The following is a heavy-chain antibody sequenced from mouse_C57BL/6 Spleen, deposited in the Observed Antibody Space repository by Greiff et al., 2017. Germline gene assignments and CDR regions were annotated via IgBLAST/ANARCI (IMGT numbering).Heavy chain of an antibody. J-gene: IGHJ1*03. CDR1: GFTFSDYY. CDR3: AAHTVVEGYFDV. Sequence: EVKLMESEGGLVQPGSSMKLSCTASGFTFSDYYMAWVRQVPEKGLEWVANINYDGSSTYYLDSLKSRFIISRDNAKNILYLQMSSLKSEDTATYYCAAHTVVEGYFDVWGTGTTVTVSS. CDR2: INYDGSST. V-gene: IGHV5-16*01. D-gene: IGHD1-1*01.